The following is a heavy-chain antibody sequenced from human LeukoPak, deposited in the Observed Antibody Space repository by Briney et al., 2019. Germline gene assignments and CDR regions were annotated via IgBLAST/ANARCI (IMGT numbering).Heavy chain of an antibody. CDR3: ARAPALLSLGDWFDP. V-gene: IGHV1-46*01. D-gene: IGHD3-10*01. CDR1: GYTFTSYY. Sequence: ASVKVSRKASGYTFTSYYMHWVRQAPGQGLEWMGIINPSGGSTSYAQKFQGRVTMTRDMSTSIVYMELSSLRSEDTAVYYCARAPALLSLGDWFDPWGQGTLVTVSS. CDR2: INPSGGST. J-gene: IGHJ5*02.